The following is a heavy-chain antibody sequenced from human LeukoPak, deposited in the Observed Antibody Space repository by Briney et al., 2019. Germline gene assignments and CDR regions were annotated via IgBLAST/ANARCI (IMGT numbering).Heavy chain of an antibody. V-gene: IGHV3-11*01. CDR3: ARDGVGANYYYYYYMDV. CDR1: GFTFSEYD. D-gene: IGHD1-26*01. J-gene: IGHJ6*03. Sequence: GGSLRLACAASGFTFSEYDMNWIRQAPGKGLEWVSYISSSGSTIYYADSVKGRFTISRDNAKNSLYLQMNSLRAEDTAVYYCARDGVGANYYYYYYMDVWGKGTTVTVSS. CDR2: ISSSGSTI.